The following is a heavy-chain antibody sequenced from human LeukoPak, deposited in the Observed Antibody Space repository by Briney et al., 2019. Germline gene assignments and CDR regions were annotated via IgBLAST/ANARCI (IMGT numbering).Heavy chain of an antibody. J-gene: IGHJ4*02. CDR2: IIPIFGTA. CDR3: AGYSSGWYLDY. V-gene: IGHV1-69*05. D-gene: IGHD6-19*01. CDR1: GGPFSSYA. Sequence: GSSVKVSFKASGGPFSSYAISWVRRAPGQGLEWMGRIIPIFGTANYAQKFQGRVTITTDESTSTAYMELSSLRSEDTAVYYCAGYSSGWYLDYWGQGTLVTVSS.